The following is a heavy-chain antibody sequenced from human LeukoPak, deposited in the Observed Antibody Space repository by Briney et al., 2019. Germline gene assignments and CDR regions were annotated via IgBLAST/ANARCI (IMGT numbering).Heavy chain of an antibody. V-gene: IGHV3-23*01. Sequence: GGSLRLSCAASGFTFSSYAMSWVRQAPGKGLEWVSAISGSGGSTYYADSVKGRFTISRDNSKNTLYLQMNSLRAEDTAVYYCAKSDYYDSSGYSNYWGQGTLVTVSS. CDR3: AKSDYYDSSGYSNY. CDR1: GFTFSSYA. J-gene: IGHJ4*02. D-gene: IGHD3-22*01. CDR2: ISGSGGST.